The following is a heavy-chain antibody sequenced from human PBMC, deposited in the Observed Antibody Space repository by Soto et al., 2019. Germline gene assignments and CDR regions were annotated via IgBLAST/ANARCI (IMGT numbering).Heavy chain of an antibody. V-gene: IGHV4-59*01. CDR3: ARGEVACFYYGLDV. J-gene: IGHJ6*02. D-gene: IGHD3-16*01. CDR1: CGSLTSSC. CDR2: IYDTWISGYQSTT. Sequence: PSETLSLTCTVSCGSLTSSCWCWIRRPQWKGLGWDSFIYDTWISGYQSTTCYNTSLRSRVTMSGDPFTRRFCFMLTSVSAMDKAVYYCARGEVACFYYGLDVWGQGITVTVSS.